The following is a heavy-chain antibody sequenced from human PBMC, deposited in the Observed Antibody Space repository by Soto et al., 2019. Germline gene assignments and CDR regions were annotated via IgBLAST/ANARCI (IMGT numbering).Heavy chain of an antibody. CDR1: GYTFTGYY. J-gene: IGHJ6*02. CDR3: ARDYGSGSYDHYGMDV. Sequence: WASVKVSCKASGYTFTGYYMHWVRQAPGQGLEWMGWINPNSGGTNYAQKFQGRVTMTRDTSISTAYMELSRLRSDDTAVYYCARDYGSGSYDHYGMDVWGQGTTVTVSS. CDR2: INPNSGGT. V-gene: IGHV1-2*02. D-gene: IGHD3-10*01.